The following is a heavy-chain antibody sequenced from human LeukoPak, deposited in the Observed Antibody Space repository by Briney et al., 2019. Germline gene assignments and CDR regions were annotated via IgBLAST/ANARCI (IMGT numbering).Heavy chain of an antibody. CDR3: AKPYINYGGNSADAFDI. D-gene: IGHD4-23*01. CDR2: ISRNSDTI. CDR1: GFTSDDYA. J-gene: IGHJ3*02. Sequence: GGSLRLSCAASGFTSDDYAMHWVRQAPGKGLEWVSGISRNSDTIGYADSVKGRFTISRDNAKNSLYLQINSLRIEDMALYYCAKPYINYGGNSADAFDIWGQGTMVTVSS. V-gene: IGHV3-9*02.